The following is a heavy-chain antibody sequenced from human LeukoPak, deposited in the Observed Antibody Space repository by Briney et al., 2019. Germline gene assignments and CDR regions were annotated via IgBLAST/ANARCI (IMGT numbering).Heavy chain of an antibody. CDR3: ARSYDSSGYYDY. CDR1: GFSFSSFE. D-gene: IGHD3-22*01. CDR2: ISSSGTTI. J-gene: IGHJ4*02. Sequence: PGGSLRLSCAASGFSFSSFEINWVRQAPGKGLEWVSYISSSGTTIHYADSVKGRFTISRDNAKNSLYLQMNSLRAEDTAVYYCARSYDSSGYYDYWGQGTLVTVSS. V-gene: IGHV3-48*03.